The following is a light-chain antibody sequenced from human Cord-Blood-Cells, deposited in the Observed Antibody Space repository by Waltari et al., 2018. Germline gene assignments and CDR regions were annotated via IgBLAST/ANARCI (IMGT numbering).Light chain of an antibody. CDR2: LGS. J-gene: IGKJ1*01. V-gene: IGKV2-28*01. CDR3: MQALQTPT. Sequence: IVMTHSPLSLPVPPGGPASISCRSSQSLLHSNGYNYLDWYLQKPGQSPQLLIYLGSNRASGVPDRFSGSGSGTDFTLKISRVEAEDVGVYYCMQALQTPTFGQGTKVEIK. CDR1: QSLLHSNGYNY.